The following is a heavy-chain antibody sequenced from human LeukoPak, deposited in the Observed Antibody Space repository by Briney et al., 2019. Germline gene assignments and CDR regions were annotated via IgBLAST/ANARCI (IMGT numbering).Heavy chain of an antibody. V-gene: IGHV3-30*18. Sequence: GGSLRLSCAASGFTFSSYWMTWVRQAPGKGLEWVAVISYDGSNKYYAHSVKGRFTISRDNSKNTLFLQMNSLRPEDTAVYYCAKDSLGTRTVTLDYWGQGTLVTVSS. D-gene: IGHD4-17*01. CDR2: ISYDGSNK. CDR3: AKDSLGTRTVTLDY. CDR1: GFTFSSYW. J-gene: IGHJ4*02.